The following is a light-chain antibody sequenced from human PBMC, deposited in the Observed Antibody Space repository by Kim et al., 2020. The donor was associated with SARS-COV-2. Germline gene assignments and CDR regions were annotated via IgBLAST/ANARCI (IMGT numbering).Light chain of an antibody. CDR2: GAS. J-gene: IGKJ5*01. CDR3: LQHNTYPLT. Sequence: ASVGDRVPITGRASQDIRNDLGGYQQNPGRAPKRLIYGASSLQSGVPSRFSGSGSGTEFTLTIRSLQPEDFATYFCLQHNTYPLTFGQGTRLEIK. CDR1: QDIRND. V-gene: IGKV1-17*01.